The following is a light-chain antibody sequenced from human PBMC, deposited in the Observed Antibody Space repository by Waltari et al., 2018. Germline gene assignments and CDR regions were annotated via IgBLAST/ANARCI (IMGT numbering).Light chain of an antibody. CDR3: QHYVRLPAT. CDR2: GAS. J-gene: IGKJ1*01. CDR1: QSVSRT. Sequence: EIVLTQSPGTLSLSPGERATLPCSTSQSVSRTLAWYQQKPGQAPKLLIYGASIRATGIPDRFTGSGSGTDFSLTISSLEPEDFAVYFCQHYVRLPATFGQGTKVEIK. V-gene: IGKV3-20*01.